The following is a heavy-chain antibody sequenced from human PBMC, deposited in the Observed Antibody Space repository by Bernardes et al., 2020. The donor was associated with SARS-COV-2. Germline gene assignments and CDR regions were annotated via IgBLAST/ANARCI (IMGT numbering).Heavy chain of an antibody. Sequence: GSSLRLSCAASGFTFSVYGMHWVRQAPGKGLEWVAVIWSDGSNKYYADSVKGRFAISRDNSKNTLYLQMSSLRAEDTAVYYCARASGPYDYWGQGTLVTVSS. CDR3: ARASGPYDY. J-gene: IGHJ4*02. V-gene: IGHV3-33*01. CDR2: IWSDGSNK. CDR1: GFTFSVYG.